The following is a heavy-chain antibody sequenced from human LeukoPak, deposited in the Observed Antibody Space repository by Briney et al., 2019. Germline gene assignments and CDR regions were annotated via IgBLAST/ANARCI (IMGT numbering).Heavy chain of an antibody. V-gene: IGHV4-59*01. CDR3: ARSGTKTNGFDY. D-gene: IGHD2-8*01. CDR2: IYYSGST. J-gene: IGHJ4*02. Sequence: NPSETLSLTCTVSGGSISTYYWSWIRQPPGKGPEWIGYIYYSGSTNYSPSLQSRVTISVDTSKNQFSLRLSSVTAADTAMYYCARSGTKTNGFDYWGQGTLVTVSS. CDR1: GGSISTYY.